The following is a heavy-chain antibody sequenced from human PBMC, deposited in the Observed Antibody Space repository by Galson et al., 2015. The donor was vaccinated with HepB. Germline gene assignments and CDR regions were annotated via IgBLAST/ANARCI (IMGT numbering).Heavy chain of an antibody. V-gene: IGHV4-4*02. CDR3: ARVNGDYFDAFDI. D-gene: IGHD4-17*01. CDR2: IYHSGST. Sequence: QVQLQESGPGLVKPSETLSLTCAVSGGSISSSNWWSWVRQPPGKGLEWIGEIYHSGSTNYNPSLKSRVTISVDTSKNQFSLKLSSVTAADTAVYYCARVNGDYFDAFDIWGQGTMVTVSS. J-gene: IGHJ3*02. CDR1: GGSISSSNW.